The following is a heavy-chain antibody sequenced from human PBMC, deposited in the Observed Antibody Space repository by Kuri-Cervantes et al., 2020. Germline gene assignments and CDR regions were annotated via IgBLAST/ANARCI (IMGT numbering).Heavy chain of an antibody. Sequence: GGSLRLSCAASGFTFDNFVMAWVRLPPGKGLEWVSVIYSGGSTYYADSVKGRFTISRDNSKNTLCLQMNSLRAEDTAVYYCARSGAATKSVTRDYFDYWGQGTLVTVSS. J-gene: IGHJ4*02. CDR3: ARSGAATKSVTRDYFDY. CDR2: IYSGGST. CDR1: GFTFDNFV. D-gene: IGHD6-13*01. V-gene: IGHV3-53*01.